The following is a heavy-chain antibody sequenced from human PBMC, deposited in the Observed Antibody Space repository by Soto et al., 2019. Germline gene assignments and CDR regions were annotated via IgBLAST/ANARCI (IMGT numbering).Heavy chain of an antibody. D-gene: IGHD6-25*01. CDR2: IHHSGGI. V-gene: IGHV4-4*02. Sequence: VQLQESGPGLVKPSGTLSLTCAVSGDSMSSADWWSWVRQPPGKGLEWIGEIHHSGGINYHPSLRSRVTISVDMSQNQFSLNLSSVTAADTAVYFCVCNGYYSLDHWGQGTLVIVSP. CDR1: GDSMSSADW. CDR3: VCNGYYSLDH. J-gene: IGHJ4*02.